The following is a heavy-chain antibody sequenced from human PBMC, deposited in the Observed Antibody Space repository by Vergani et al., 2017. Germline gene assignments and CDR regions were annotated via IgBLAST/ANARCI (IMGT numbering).Heavy chain of an antibody. V-gene: IGHV3-9*01. D-gene: IGHD6-13*01. CDR3: AKGSRYSISSNYMDV. CDR1: GFTFDDYA. J-gene: IGHJ6*03. CDR2: ISWNSGSI. Sequence: EVQLVESGGGLVQPGRSLRLSCAASGFTFDDYAMHWVRQAPGKGLEWVSGISWNSGSIGYADSVKGRFTNSRDNAKNSLYLQMNSLRAEDTALYYCAKGSRYSISSNYMDVWGKGTTVTVSS.